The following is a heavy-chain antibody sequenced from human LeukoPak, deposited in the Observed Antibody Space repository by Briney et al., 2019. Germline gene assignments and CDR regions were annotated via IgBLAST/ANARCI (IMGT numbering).Heavy chain of an antibody. D-gene: IGHD6-19*01. J-gene: IGHJ4*02. CDR2: ISTYNGNT. V-gene: IGHV1-18*01. CDR3: ARSSLAVAGSVFDY. Sequence: GASVKVSCKASGYTFTSYGISWVRQAPGQGLEWMGWISTYNGNTHYAQKLQGGVTMTTDTSTSTAYMELRSLRSDDTAVYYCARSSLAVAGSVFDYWGQGTLVTVSS. CDR1: GYTFTSYG.